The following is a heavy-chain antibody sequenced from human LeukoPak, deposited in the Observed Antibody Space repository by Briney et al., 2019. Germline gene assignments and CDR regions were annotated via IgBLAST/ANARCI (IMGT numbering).Heavy chain of an antibody. J-gene: IGHJ4*02. V-gene: IGHV1-69*02. D-gene: IGHD6-19*01. CDR3: ASDGSGDY. CDR2: IIPFLDIT. CDR1: GGTFSSYT. Sequence: SVKVSCRASGGTFSSYTISWGRQAPGQGLEWMGRIIPFLDITNYAQKFQGRVTITTDKSTGTAYMELSSLRSQDTAVYYCASDGSGDYWGQGTPVTVSS.